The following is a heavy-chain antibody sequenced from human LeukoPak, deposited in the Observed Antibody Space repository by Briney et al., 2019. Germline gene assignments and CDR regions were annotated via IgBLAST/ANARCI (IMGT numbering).Heavy chain of an antibody. J-gene: IGHJ4*02. CDR3: ARGQQWLEAFEH. D-gene: IGHD6-19*01. Sequence: ASVKVSCKTSGYIFSDYYLHWVRQAPGQGLEWMGWINPHSGVTKYAQKFQGRVTVTRDTSVSSASMEVTSLSSADTAVYYCARGQQWLEAFEHWGQGTLVTVSS. CDR2: INPHSGVT. V-gene: IGHV1-2*02. CDR1: GYIFSDYY.